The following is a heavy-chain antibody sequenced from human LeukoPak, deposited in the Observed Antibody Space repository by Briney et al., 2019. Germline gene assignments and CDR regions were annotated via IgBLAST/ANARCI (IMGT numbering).Heavy chain of an antibody. V-gene: IGHV3-23*01. CDR3: ARSSYSSSSSV. Sequence: GGSLRLSCAASGFTFSSYAMSWVRQAPGKGLEWVSAISGSGGSTNYADSVRGRFTISRDNSKNTLYLQMNSLRAEDTAVYYCARSSYSSSSSVWGQGTMVTVSS. CDR1: GFTFSSYA. D-gene: IGHD6-6*01. J-gene: IGHJ3*01. CDR2: ISGSGGST.